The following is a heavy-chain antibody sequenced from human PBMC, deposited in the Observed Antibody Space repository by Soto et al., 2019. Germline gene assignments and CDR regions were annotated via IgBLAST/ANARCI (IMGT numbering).Heavy chain of an antibody. V-gene: IGHV3-21*01. Sequence: PGGSLRLSCAASGFTFSSYSMNWVRQAPGKGLEWVSSISSSSSYIYYADSVKGRFTISRDNARNSLYLQMNSPRAEDTAVYYCARAPGITIFGVVIEYFQHWGQGTLVTVSS. J-gene: IGHJ1*01. CDR3: ARAPGITIFGVVIEYFQH. CDR2: ISSSSSYI. D-gene: IGHD3-3*01. CDR1: GFTFSSYS.